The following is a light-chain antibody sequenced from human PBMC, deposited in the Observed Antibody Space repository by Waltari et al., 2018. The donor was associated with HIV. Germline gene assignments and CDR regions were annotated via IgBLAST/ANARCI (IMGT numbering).Light chain of an antibody. CDR1: NIGRKS. Sequence: SYVLTQPPSVSVAPGQTATITCGGDNIGRKSVHWYQQMPGQAPVLVVYDGRDRPSGIPERISGSNSGNTATLTISRVEAGDEADYYCQVWISPNDQLNWVFGGGTKLTVL. J-gene: IGLJ3*02. V-gene: IGLV3-21*02. CDR2: DGR. CDR3: QVWISPNDQLNWV.